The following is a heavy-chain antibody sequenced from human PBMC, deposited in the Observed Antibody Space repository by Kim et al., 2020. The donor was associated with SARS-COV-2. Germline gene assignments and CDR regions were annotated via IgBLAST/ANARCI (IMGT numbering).Heavy chain of an antibody. V-gene: IGHV4-39*01. CDR2: IYYSGST. D-gene: IGHD2-21*02. J-gene: IGHJ3*02. Sequence: SETLSLTCTVSGGSISSSSYYWGWIRQPPGKGLEWIGSIYYSGSTYYNPSLKSRVTISVDTSKNQFSLKLSSVTAADTAVYYCASANVVVTAVDAFDIWGQGTMVTVSS. CDR1: GGSISSSSYY. CDR3: ASANVVVTAVDAFDI.